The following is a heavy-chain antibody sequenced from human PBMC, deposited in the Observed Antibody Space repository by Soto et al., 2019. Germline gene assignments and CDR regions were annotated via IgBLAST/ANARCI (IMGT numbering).Heavy chain of an antibody. Sequence: SETLCLTCTVSGGSISGYYWSWIRQPPGKGLEWIGYIYYSGSSNYNPSLKSRVTIPLDTSKNQFSLRLRSVTAADTAVYYCARARYDSSGYYYFDYWGQGTLVTVSS. D-gene: IGHD3-22*01. V-gene: IGHV4-59*01. J-gene: IGHJ4*02. CDR3: ARARYDSSGYYYFDY. CDR2: IYYSGSS. CDR1: GGSISGYY.